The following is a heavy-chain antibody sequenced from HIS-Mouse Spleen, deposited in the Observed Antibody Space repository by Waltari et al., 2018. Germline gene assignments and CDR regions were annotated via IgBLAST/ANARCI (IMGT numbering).Heavy chain of an antibody. CDR3: AKDKHHAFDY. Sequence: QVQLVESGGGVVQPGRSLRLSCAASGFTFSSYGMHWVRQAPGQGLEWWAVISYDGSNKYYADSWKGRFTSSRDNSKNTLYLQMNSLRAEDTAVYYCAKDKHHAFDYWGQGTLVTVSS. J-gene: IGHJ4*02. CDR1: GFTFSSYG. V-gene: IGHV3-30*18. CDR2: ISYDGSNK.